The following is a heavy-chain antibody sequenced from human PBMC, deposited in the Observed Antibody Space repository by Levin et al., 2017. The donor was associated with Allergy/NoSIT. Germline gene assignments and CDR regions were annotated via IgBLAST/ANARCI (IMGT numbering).Heavy chain of an antibody. Sequence: GGSLRLSCAASGFTFTSHAFHWVRQAPGKGLEWVAVMSYDGTTKSNADSVKGRFTLSRDSSKNTVYLQMNSLRPDDTAVYYCARDTSAGGSGWGSLDTWGQGTLVTVSS. CDR2: MSYDGTTK. V-gene: IGHV3-30-3*01. J-gene: IGHJ5*02. D-gene: IGHD6-19*01. CDR1: GFTFTSHA. CDR3: ARDTSAGGSGWGSLDT.